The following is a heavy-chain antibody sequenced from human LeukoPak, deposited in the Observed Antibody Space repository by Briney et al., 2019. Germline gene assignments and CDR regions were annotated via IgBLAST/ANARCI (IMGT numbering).Heavy chain of an antibody. J-gene: IGHJ4*02. CDR1: GYTFTSYY. V-gene: IGHV1-46*01. CDR2: INPSGGST. CDR3: ARHKEVGDYYYFDY. D-gene: IGHD2/OR15-2a*01. Sequence: ASVKVSCKASGYTFTSYYMHWVRQAPGQGLEWMGIINPSGGSTSYTQKFQGRVTMTRNTSTTTVYMELSSLRSQDTAVYYCARHKEVGDYYYFDYWGQGTLVTVSS.